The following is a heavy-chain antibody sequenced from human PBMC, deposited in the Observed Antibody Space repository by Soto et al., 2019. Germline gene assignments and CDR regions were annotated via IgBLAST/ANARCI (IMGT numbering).Heavy chain of an antibody. J-gene: IGHJ4*02. D-gene: IGHD6-19*01. CDR3: AKGGRQWLVTSDFNY. Sequence: VQLVESGGGVVQPGRSLRLSCAASGFTFSDYAMHWVRQAPGKGLEWVAVVSHDGRNTHYADSVKGRFTISRDSSKKTVSLEMHSLRAEDTAVYYCAKGGRQWLVTSDFNYWGQGALVTVSS. CDR1: GFTFSDYA. V-gene: IGHV3-30*18. CDR2: VSHDGRNT.